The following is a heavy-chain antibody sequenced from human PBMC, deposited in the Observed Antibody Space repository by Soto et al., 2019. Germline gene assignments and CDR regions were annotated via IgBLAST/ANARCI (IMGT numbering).Heavy chain of an antibody. D-gene: IGHD6-19*01. V-gene: IGHV1-18*04. CDR3: ARFNSIAVAGTFDY. J-gene: IGHJ4*02. CDR1: GYTFSSYG. CDR2: ISAYNGNT. Sequence: GASVKVSCKASGYTFSSYGISWGRQAPGQGLEWMGWISAYNGNTNYAQKLQGRVTMTTDTSTSTAYMELRSLRSDDTAVYYCARFNSIAVAGTFDYWGQGTLVTVSS.